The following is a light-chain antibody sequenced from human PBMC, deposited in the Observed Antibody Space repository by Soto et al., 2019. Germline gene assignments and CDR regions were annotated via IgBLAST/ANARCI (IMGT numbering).Light chain of an antibody. Sequence: DIQMTQSPSTLSASVGDRVTITCRASQSISSWLAWYQQKPGKAPKLLIYDVSSLESGVPSRFSGSGSGTEFSLTISSLQPDDFATYYCQQYHSYSPPWTFGQGTKVDIK. J-gene: IGKJ1*01. CDR2: DVS. V-gene: IGKV1-5*01. CDR1: QSISSW. CDR3: QQYHSYSPPWT.